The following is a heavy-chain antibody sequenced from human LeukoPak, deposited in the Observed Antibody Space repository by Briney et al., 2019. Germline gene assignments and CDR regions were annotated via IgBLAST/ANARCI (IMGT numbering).Heavy chain of an antibody. J-gene: IGHJ4*02. CDR3: ARDQWEFDY. V-gene: IGHV4-59*01. Sequence: SAALSLTCTVSGGSISSYYWSWIRQPPGKGLEWIGYIYYSGSTNYNPSLKSRVTISVDTSKNQFSLKLSSVTAADTAVYYCARDQWEFDYWGQGTLVTVSS. CDR1: GGSISSYY. CDR2: IYYSGST. D-gene: IGHD1-26*01.